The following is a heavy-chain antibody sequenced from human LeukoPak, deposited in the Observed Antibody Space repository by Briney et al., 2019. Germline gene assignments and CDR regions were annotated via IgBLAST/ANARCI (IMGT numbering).Heavy chain of an antibody. CDR1: GGSISSYY. CDR2: IYYSAST. D-gene: IGHD1-26*01. J-gene: IGHJ5*02. V-gene: IGHV4-59*01. CDR3: ARSMWELDVFAP. Sequence: SETLSLTCTVSGGSISSYYWSWIRQPPGKGLEWVGYIYYSASTNYNPSLKSRVTISVDTSKNQFSLKLSSVTAADTAVYYCARSMWELDVFAPWGQGTLVTVSS.